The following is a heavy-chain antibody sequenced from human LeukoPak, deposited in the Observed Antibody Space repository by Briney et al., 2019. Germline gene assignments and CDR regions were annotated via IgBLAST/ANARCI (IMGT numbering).Heavy chain of an antibody. CDR2: IYYSGST. V-gene: IGHV4-30-4*01. D-gene: IGHD3-22*01. CDR1: GGSISSGDYY. J-gene: IGHJ5*02. Sequence: PSETLSLTCTVSGGSISSGDYYWSWIRQPPGKGLEWIGYIYYSGSTYYNLSLKSRVTISVDTSKNQFSLKLSSVTAADTAVYYCTRERYYYDSSGYYGINWFDPWGQGTLVTVSS. CDR3: TRERYYYDSSGYYGINWFDP.